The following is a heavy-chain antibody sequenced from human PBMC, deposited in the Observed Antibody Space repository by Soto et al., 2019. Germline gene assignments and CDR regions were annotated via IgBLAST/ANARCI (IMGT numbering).Heavy chain of an antibody. V-gene: IGHV3-33*01. Sequence: GGSLRLSCAASGFTFSSYGMHWVRQAPGKGLEWVAVIWYDGSNKYYADSVKGRFTISRDNSKNTLYLQMNSLRAEDTAVYYCARERFGELLYPHFDYWGQGTLVTVSS. CDR3: ARERFGELLYPHFDY. D-gene: IGHD3-10*01. J-gene: IGHJ4*02. CDR2: IWYDGSNK. CDR1: GFTFSSYG.